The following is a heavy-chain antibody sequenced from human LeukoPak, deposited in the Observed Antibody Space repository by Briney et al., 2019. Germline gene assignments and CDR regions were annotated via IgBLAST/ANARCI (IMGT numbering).Heavy chain of an antibody. J-gene: IGHJ3*02. CDR1: GFTVSSNY. V-gene: IGHV3-66*01. D-gene: IGHD3-22*01. CDR2: IYSGGST. Sequence: PGGSLRLSCAASGFTVSSNYMSRVRQAPGKGLEWVSVIYSGGSTYYADSVKGRFTISRDNSKNTLYLQMNSLRAEDTAVYYCARDPPLVGGYGDAFDIWGQGTMVTVSS. CDR3: ARDPPLVGGYGDAFDI.